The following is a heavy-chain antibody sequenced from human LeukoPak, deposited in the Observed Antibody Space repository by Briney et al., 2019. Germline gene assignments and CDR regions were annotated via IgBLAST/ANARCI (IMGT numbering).Heavy chain of an antibody. D-gene: IGHD6-19*01. CDR3: ARDGSGWSRN. CDR1: GFSFRTYW. J-gene: IGHJ4*02. CDR2: IKPDGGEK. Sequence: PGGPLRLSCEDSGFSFRTYWMSWVRQAPGKGLEWVANIKPDGGEKYYVDSVKGRFTISRDNAKNSLYLQMNSLRAEDTAVYYCARDGSGWSRNWGQGTLVTVSS. V-gene: IGHV3-7*01.